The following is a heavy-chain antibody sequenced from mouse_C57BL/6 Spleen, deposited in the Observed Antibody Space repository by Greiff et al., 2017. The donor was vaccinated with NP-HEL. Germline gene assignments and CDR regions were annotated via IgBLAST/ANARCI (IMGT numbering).Heavy chain of an antibody. CDR2: INPSNGGT. CDR3: ARSGTRAYFDY. CDR1: GYTLISYW. J-gene: IGHJ2*01. Sequence: QVQLKQPGTELVKPGASVKLSCKASGYTLISYWMHWVKQRPGQGLEWIGNINPSNGGTNYNEKFKSKATLTVDKSSSTAYMQLSSLTSEDSAVYYCARSGTRAYFDYWGQGTTLTVSS. D-gene: IGHD4-1*01. V-gene: IGHV1-53*01.